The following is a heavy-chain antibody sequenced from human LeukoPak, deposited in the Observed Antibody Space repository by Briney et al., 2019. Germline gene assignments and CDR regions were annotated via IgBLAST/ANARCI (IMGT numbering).Heavy chain of an antibody. J-gene: IGHJ4*02. D-gene: IGHD4-17*01. CDR3: ARDRTDLPGY. Sequence: QSGGSLRLSCAASGFTFSSFSMNWVRQAPGKGPEWVSYISSSSSNINYADSVKGRFTISRDNAKNTLYLQMNSLRAEGTAVYYCARDRTDLPGYWGQGTLVTVSS. CDR1: GFTFSSFS. CDR2: ISSSSSNI. V-gene: IGHV3-48*04.